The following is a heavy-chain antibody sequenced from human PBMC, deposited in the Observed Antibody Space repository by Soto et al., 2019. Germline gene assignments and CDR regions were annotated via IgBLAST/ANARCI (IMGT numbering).Heavy chain of an antibody. CDR2: IYYSGST. V-gene: IGHV4-30-4*01. CDR3: ARELAVLLWFGELTLDYYYGMDV. D-gene: IGHD3-10*01. J-gene: IGHJ6*02. CDR1: GGSISSGDYY. Sequence: SETLSLTCTVSGGSISSGDYYWSWIRQPPGKGLEWIGYIYYSGSTYYNPSLKRRVTISVDTSKNQFSLKLSSVTAADTSVYYCARELAVLLWFGELTLDYYYGMDVWGQGTTVTVSS.